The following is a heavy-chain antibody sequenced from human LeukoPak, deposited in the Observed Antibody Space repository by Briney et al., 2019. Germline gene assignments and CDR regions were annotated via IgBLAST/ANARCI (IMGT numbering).Heavy chain of an antibody. V-gene: IGHV5-51*01. J-gene: IGHJ3*02. CDR3: VKTQLGAFDI. D-gene: IGHD6-6*01. CDR1: GYSFTRYW. Sequence: GESLKISCKDSGYSFTRYWIGWVRQMPGKGLEWMEIIYPGDSDTRYSPSFQGQVTISADKSISTAYLQWSSLKASDSAMYFCVKTQLGAFDIWGQGTMVTVSS. CDR2: IYPGDSDT.